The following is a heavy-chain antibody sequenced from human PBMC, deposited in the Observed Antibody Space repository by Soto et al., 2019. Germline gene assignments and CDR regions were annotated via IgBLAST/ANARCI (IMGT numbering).Heavy chain of an antibody. D-gene: IGHD5-12*01. CDR1: GYSFTSYW. CDR2: IDPSDSYT. J-gene: IGHJ6*02. Sequence: PGESLKISCKGSGYSFTSYWISWVRQMPGKGLEWMGRIDPSDSYTNYSPSFQGHVTISADKSISTAYLQWSSLKASDTAMYYCASRSGYDYHRHLGSGMDVWGQGTTVTVSS. CDR3: ASRSGYDYHRHLGSGMDV. V-gene: IGHV5-10-1*01.